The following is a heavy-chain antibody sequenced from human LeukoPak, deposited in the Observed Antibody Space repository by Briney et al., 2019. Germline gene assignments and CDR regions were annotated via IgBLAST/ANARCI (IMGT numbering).Heavy chain of an antibody. D-gene: IGHD3-9*01. CDR1: GYTFTGYY. CDR3: ARAAILTGTHIDY. J-gene: IGHJ4*02. CDR2: INPNSGGT. Sequence: ASVKVSCKASGYTFTGYYMHWVRQAPGQGLEWMGWINPNSGGTNYAQKFQGRVTMTRDTSISTAYMELSRLRSDDTAVYYCARAAILTGTHIDYWGQGTLVTVSS. V-gene: IGHV1-2*02.